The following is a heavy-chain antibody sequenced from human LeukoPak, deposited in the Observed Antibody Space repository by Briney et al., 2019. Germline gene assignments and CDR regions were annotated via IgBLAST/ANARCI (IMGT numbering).Heavy chain of an antibody. D-gene: IGHD3-10*01. Sequence: PSETLSLTCTVSGGSISSSSYYWGWIRQPPGKGLEWIGSIYYSGSTYYNPSLKSRVTISVDTSKNQFSLKLSSVTAADTAVYYCARAAGLWFGELSAAFDIWGQGTMVTVSS. J-gene: IGHJ3*02. V-gene: IGHV4-39*07. CDR2: IYYSGST. CDR3: ARAAGLWFGELSAAFDI. CDR1: GGSISSSSYY.